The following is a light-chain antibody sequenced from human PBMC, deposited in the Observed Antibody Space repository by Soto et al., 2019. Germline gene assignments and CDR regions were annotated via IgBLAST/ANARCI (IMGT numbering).Light chain of an antibody. CDR2: GAS. V-gene: IGKV3-15*01. Sequence: EVVMTQSPATLSVSPGERATLSCRASQSVNANLAWYQQKPGQAPRLLIHGASNRATGIPARFSGSGFGTEFILTISSLQSEDFAVYYRQQYNTWLWTFGHGTKVEI. J-gene: IGKJ1*01. CDR1: QSVNAN. CDR3: QQYNTWLWT.